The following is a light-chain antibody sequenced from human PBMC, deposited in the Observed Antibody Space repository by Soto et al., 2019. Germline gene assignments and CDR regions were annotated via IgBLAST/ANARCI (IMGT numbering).Light chain of an antibody. J-gene: IGKJ1*01. CDR2: GAS. V-gene: IGKV3-20*01. CDR1: QSVSSSY. Sequence: EIVLTQSPGTLSLSPGDRATLSCRASQSVSSSYLAWYQQKPGQAPRLLIYGASTRATGIPDRFSGSGSGTDFTLTISRLEPEDFAVYYCQQYVTSPWAFGQGTKVAIE. CDR3: QQYVTSPWA.